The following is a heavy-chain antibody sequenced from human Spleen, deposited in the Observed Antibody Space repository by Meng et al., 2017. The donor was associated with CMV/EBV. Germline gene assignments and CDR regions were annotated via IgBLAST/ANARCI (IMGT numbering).Heavy chain of an antibody. CDR2: IDPSSGGT. Sequence: ASVKVSCKASGYTFTGYYMHWVRQAPGQGLEWMGVIDPSSGGTGYAQKFKGRVTMTRDTSTTTVYMELSSLRSEDTAVYFCARKYCIGGSCYSSGGNWFDPWGQGSLVTVSS. V-gene: IGHV1-46*01. CDR1: GYTFTGYY. CDR3: ARKYCIGGSCYSSGGNWFDP. J-gene: IGHJ5*02. D-gene: IGHD2-15*01.